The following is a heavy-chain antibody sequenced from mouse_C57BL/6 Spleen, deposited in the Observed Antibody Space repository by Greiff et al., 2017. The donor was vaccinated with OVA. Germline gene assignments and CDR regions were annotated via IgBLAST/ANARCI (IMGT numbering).Heavy chain of an antibody. V-gene: IGHV5-17*01. CDR2: ISSGSSTI. D-gene: IGHD2-4*01. Sequence: EVKLMESGGGLVKPGGSLKLSCAASGFTFSDYGMHWVRQAPEKGLEWVAYISSGSSTIYYADTVKGRFTISRDNAKNTLFLQMTSLRSEDTAMYYCARPGLRNAMDDWGQGTSVTVSS. J-gene: IGHJ4*01. CDR3: ARPGLRNAMDD. CDR1: GFTFSDYG.